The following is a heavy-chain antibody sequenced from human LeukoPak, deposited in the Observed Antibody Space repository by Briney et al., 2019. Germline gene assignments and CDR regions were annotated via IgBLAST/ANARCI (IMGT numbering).Heavy chain of an antibody. D-gene: IGHD3-3*01. Sequence: VASVKVSCKGSGGTFSSYAISWVRQAPGQGLESMGGIIPIFGTANYAQKFQGRVTITADESTSTAYMELSSLRSEDTAVYYCASGFWSGYPQNHFDYWGQGTLVTVSS. CDR1: GGTFSSYA. CDR3: ASGFWSGYPQNHFDY. J-gene: IGHJ4*02. V-gene: IGHV1-69*13. CDR2: IIPIFGTA.